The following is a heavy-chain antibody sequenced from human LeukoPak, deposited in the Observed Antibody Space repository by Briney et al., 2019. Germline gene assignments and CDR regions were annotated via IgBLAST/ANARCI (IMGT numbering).Heavy chain of an antibody. CDR1: GGSINNYY. V-gene: IGHV4-59*01. CDR2: IYYSGTT. J-gene: IGHJ4*02. Sequence: PSETLSLTCTVSGGSINNYYWSWIRQPPGKGLEWIGYIYYSGTTNYNPSLKSRVALLVDTSKNQFSLRLTSVTAADTAVYFCARGSPTPDYWGQGTLVTVSS. D-gene: IGHD1-26*01. CDR3: ARGSPTPDY.